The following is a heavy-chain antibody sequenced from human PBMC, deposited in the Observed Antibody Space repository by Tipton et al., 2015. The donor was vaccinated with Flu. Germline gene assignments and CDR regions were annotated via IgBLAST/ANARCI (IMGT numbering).Heavy chain of an antibody. CDR1: GFTFSSYE. Sequence: SLRLSCAASGFTFSSYEMNWVRQAPGKGLEWISYIGLSGSPMYYADSVKGRFTISRDNAKKSLYLQMNSLRADDTALYYCARDASYTTGPDFWGQGTLVTVSS. V-gene: IGHV3-48*03. CDR3: ARDASYTTGPDF. D-gene: IGHD1-1*01. J-gene: IGHJ4*02. CDR2: IGLSGSPM.